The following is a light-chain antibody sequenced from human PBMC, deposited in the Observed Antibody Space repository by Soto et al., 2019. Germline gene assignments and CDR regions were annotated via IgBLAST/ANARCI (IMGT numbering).Light chain of an antibody. J-gene: IGKJ4*01. CDR2: GAS. Sequence: PGERATLSCRASQSVSSTSLAWYQQKPGQAPRLLTYGASSRATGIPDRFSGSGSGSDFTLTISRLEPEDFAVYYCQQYGNLPLTFGGGTKVEIK. CDR1: QSVSSTS. V-gene: IGKV3-20*01. CDR3: QQYGNLPLT.